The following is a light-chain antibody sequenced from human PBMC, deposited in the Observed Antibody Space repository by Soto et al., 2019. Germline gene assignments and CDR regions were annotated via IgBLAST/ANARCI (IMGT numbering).Light chain of an antibody. V-gene: IGKV3-11*01. CDR1: QSVGGS. J-gene: IGKJ1*01. CDR3: QQYNTYSPT. CDR2: HTS. Sequence: ETVLTQSPGTLSLSPGERATLSCRASQSVGGSLAWYQQRPGQAPRLLVYHTSNRATGIPDRFSASGSGTEFTLTISSLQPDDFATYYCQQYNTYSPTFGQGTKVDIK.